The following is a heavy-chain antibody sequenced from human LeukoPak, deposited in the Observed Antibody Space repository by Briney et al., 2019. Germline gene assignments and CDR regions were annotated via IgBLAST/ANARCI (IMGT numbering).Heavy chain of an antibody. V-gene: IGHV1-18*01. D-gene: IGHD5-24*01. CDR2: ISAYNGNT. CDR3: ARDPDGYNLNYASDDAFDI. Sequence: ASVKVSCKASGYTFTSYGISWVRQAPGQGLEWMGWISAYNGNTNYAQMLQGRVTMTTDTSTSTAYMELRSLRSDDTAVYYCARDPDGYNLNYASDDAFDIWGQGTMVTVSS. J-gene: IGHJ3*02. CDR1: GYTFTSYG.